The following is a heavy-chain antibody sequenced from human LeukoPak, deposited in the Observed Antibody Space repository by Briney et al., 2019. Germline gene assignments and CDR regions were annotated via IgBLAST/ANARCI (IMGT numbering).Heavy chain of an antibody. V-gene: IGHV3-49*03. D-gene: IGHD2-2*01. Sequence: GRSLRLSCTASGFTFGDYAMSWFRQAPGKGLEWVGFIRSKVYGGTTEYAASVKGRFTISRDDSKSIAYLQMNSLKTEDTAVYYCTRDGGFVVVPAGDSFDIWGQGTLVTVSS. CDR3: TRDGGFVVVPAGDSFDI. CDR1: GFTFGDYA. CDR2: IRSKVYGGTT. J-gene: IGHJ3*02.